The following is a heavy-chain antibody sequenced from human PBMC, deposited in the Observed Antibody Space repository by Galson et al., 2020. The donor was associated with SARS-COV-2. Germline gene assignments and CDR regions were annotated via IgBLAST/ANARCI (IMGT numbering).Heavy chain of an antibody. D-gene: IGHD4-17*01. J-gene: IGHJ4*02. V-gene: IGHV4-31*03. Sequence: SETLSLTCTVSGASISSGGYYWSWIRQHPGKGLEWLGYIYDTGSTYYNPSLNSRLTISLATSQNEFSLKLTSVTAADSAVYYCARVKHLGDYADFWGQGTQVTVSS. CDR2: IYDTGST. CDR1: GASISSGGYY. CDR3: ARVKHLGDYADF.